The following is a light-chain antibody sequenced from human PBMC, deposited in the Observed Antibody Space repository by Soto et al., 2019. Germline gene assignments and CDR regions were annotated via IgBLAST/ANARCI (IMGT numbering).Light chain of an antibody. CDR1: QSVSSY. J-gene: IGKJ1*01. CDR3: QQRSNSWT. CDR2: DAS. V-gene: IGKV3-11*01. Sequence: ESVEIQSVAVPLLYKEERETLSSSASQSVSSYLAWYQQKPGQAPRLLIYDASNWATGIPARFSGSGSGTDFTLTISILEPKDFAVYYRQQRSNSWTFGQGTKVDI.